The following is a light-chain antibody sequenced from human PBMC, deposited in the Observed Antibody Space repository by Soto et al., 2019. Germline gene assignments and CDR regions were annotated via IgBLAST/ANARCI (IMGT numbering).Light chain of an antibody. V-gene: IGKV3-20*01. CDR1: QSISGTY. CDR3: QQHGTSSWT. Sequence: ENVLTQSPGTLSLSPGERATLSCRASQSISGTYLAWYQQKPGQTPRLLIYDASSRATGSPDRLSGSGSWTGFTPTISRLEPEDSAVYFCQQHGTSSWTLGQGTKVEIK. J-gene: IGKJ1*01. CDR2: DAS.